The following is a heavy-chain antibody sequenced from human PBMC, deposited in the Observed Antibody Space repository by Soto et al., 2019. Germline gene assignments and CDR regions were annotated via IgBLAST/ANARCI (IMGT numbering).Heavy chain of an antibody. D-gene: IGHD3-10*01. CDR1: GFTFSNYG. Sequence: QVQLVESVGGVVQPGRSLKLSCAASGFTFSNYGMHWVRQAPGKGLEWVAVILNDGSNRYHADSVKDRFTISRDNSKNTLYLQMNSLRAEDTAVYYCARDDEYSGNGMDVWGQGTTVTVS. CDR3: ARDDEYSGNGMDV. J-gene: IGHJ6*02. CDR2: ILNDGSNR. V-gene: IGHV3-33*01.